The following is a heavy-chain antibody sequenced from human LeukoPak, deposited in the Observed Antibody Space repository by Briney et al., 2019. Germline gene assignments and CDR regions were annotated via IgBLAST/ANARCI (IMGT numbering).Heavy chain of an antibody. CDR1: GFTFSSYG. Sequence: GGSLRRSCAASGFTFSSYGMHWVRQAPGKGLEWVAVISYDGSNKYYADSVKGRFTISRDNSKNTLYLQMNSLRAEDTAVYYCAKASGDPPDYWGQGTLVTVSS. CDR2: ISYDGSNK. D-gene: IGHD4-17*01. J-gene: IGHJ4*02. CDR3: AKASGDPPDY. V-gene: IGHV3-30*18.